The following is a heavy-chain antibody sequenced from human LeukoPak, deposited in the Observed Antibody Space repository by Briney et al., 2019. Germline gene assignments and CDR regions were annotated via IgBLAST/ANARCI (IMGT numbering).Heavy chain of an antibody. CDR1: GFTLSSFW. CDR2: IKQDGSGR. D-gene: IGHD1-26*01. CDR3: ARQLAGPTGYFYMDV. V-gene: IGHV3-7*01. Sequence: GGSLRLSCAASGFTLSSFWMSWVRQAPGKGLEWVANIKQDGSGRYYVDSVKGRFTISRDNAQNSLFLQMNSPRAEDTAFYYCARQLAGPTGYFYMDVWGKGTTVIVSS. J-gene: IGHJ6*03.